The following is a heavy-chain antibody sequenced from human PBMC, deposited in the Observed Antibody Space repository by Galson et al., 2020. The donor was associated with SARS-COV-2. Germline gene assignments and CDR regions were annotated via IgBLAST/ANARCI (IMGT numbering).Heavy chain of an antibody. Sequence: SQTLSLTCAISGDSVSSNSAAWNWIRQSPSRGLEWLGRTYYRSQWSTDYAVSVKSRITINPDTSKNQFSLQLNSVTPEDTAIYYCAGRVAGAGALHIWGQGTMVIVSS. CDR1: GDSVSSNSAA. CDR3: AGRVAGAGALHI. J-gene: IGHJ3*02. CDR2: TYYRSQWST. V-gene: IGHV6-1*01. D-gene: IGHD6-13*01.